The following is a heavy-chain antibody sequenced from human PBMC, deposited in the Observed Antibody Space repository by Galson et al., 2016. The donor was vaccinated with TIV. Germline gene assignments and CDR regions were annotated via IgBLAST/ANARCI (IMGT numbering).Heavy chain of an antibody. V-gene: IGHV1-46*01. CDR1: GYTLSTYY. CDR3: ARRFYFDY. J-gene: IGHJ4*02. Sequence: SVKVSCKASGYTLSTYYMHWLRQAPGQGLEWMGIIDPSVGSTTYSQKFQGRVTMTSDNSTNTVYMELTSLKSEDTAVYYCARRFYFDYWGQGTLGTVSS. CDR2: IDPSVGST.